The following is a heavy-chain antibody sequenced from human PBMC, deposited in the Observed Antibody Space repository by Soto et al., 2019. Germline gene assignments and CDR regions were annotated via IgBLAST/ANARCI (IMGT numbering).Heavy chain of an antibody. CDR3: ATMATFGSLNSSDP. CDR2: MNPGSGDT. D-gene: IGHD3-10*01. V-gene: IGHV1-8*01. J-gene: IGHJ5*02. CDR1: GYTFTNND. Sequence: ASVKVCCKASGYTFTNNDVSWVRQATGQGLEWMGWMNPGSGDTGYAQKFQGRVTMTRDISIATAYMELSSLRSDDTAIYYCATMATFGSLNSSDPSGPGPLVTVSS.